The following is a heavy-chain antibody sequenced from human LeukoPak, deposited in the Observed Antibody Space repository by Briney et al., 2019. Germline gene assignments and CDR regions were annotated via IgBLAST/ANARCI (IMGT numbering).Heavy chain of an antibody. J-gene: IGHJ4*02. CDR3: ARDRWYAFDY. V-gene: IGHV1-18*01. Sequence: ASVKVSCKASGGTFSSYAISWMRQAPGQGLAWLGWISANSGDTNYAEQFQGRLTLATDTSTSTAYMELRSLRDDDTAVYYCARDRWYAFDYWGQGTLVTVSS. D-gene: IGHD6-13*01. CDR1: GGTFSSYA. CDR2: ISANSGDT.